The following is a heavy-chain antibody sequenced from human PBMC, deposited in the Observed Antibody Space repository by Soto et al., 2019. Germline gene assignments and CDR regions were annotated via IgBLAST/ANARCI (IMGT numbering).Heavy chain of an antibody. CDR2: IWYDGSNK. D-gene: IGHD6-25*01. CDR3: ARDGVTPDYIAAQNYYYYGMDV. CDR1: GFTFSSYG. J-gene: IGHJ6*02. V-gene: IGHV3-33*01. Sequence: GGSLRLSCAASGFTFSSYGMHWVRQAPGKGLEWVAVIWYDGSNKYYADSVKGRFTISRDNSKNTLYLQMNSLRAEDTAVYYCARDGVTPDYIAAQNYYYYGMDVWGQGTTVTVSS.